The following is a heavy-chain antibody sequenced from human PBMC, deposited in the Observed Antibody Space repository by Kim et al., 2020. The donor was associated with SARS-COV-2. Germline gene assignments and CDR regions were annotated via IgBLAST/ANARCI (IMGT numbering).Heavy chain of an antibody. V-gene: IGHV3-23*01. D-gene: IGHD3-3*01. CDR3: AKVKWYYDFWSQGWFDP. CDR1: GFTFSSYA. J-gene: IGHJ5*02. CDR2: ISGSGGST. Sequence: GGSLRLSCAASGFTFSSYAMSWVRQAPGKGLEWVSAISGSGGSTYYADSVKGRFTISRDNSKNTLYLQMNSLRAEDTAVYYCAKVKWYYDFWSQGWFDPWGQGTLVTVSS.